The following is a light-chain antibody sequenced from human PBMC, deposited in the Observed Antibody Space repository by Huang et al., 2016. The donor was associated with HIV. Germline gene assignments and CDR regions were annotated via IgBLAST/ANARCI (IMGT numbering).Light chain of an antibody. Sequence: DIQMSQSPSTLSASVGDRVTITCRASQSVSSWLAWYQQKPGNAPKLLIYKASTLERGVPSRFSGSGSGTEFTLTISSLEPDDFASYYCQQYNTYSTFGQGTKVEIK. CDR1: QSVSSW. CDR2: KAS. V-gene: IGKV1-5*03. CDR3: QQYNTYST. J-gene: IGKJ1*01.